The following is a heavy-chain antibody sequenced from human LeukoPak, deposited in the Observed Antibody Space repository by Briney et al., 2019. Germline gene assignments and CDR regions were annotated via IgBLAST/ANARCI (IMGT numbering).Heavy chain of an antibody. D-gene: IGHD3-9*01. CDR2: INHIGST. J-gene: IGHJ4*02. CDR3: AREQAALGRYFDWLPFDY. CDR1: GGSFSGYY. V-gene: IGHV4-34*01. Sequence: PSETLSLTCAVYGGSFSGYYWSWIRQPPGKGLEWIGEINHIGSTNYNPSLKSRVTISVDTSKNQFSLKLSSVTAADTAVYYCAREQAALGRYFDWLPFDYWGQGTLVTVSS.